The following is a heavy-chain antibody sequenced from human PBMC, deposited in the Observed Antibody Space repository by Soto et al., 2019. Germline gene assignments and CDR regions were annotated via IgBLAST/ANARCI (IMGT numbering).Heavy chain of an antibody. CDR3: VCAAATGFDFDH. D-gene: IGHD3-9*01. CDR2: IRKKVNSYTT. Sequence: EVQLVESGGGLVQPGGTLRLSCAASGFTFSDHYMDWVRQAPGKGLEWVGRIRKKVNSYTTEYAASVKSRFTISRDDSKNSLFLQMSSLKTFDTAKYYCVCAAATGFDFDHWGQGTPVTVFS. CDR1: GFTFSDHY. V-gene: IGHV3-72*01. J-gene: IGHJ4*02.